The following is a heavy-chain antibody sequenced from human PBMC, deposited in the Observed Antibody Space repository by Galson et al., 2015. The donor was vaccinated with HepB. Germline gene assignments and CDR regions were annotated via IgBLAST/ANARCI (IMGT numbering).Heavy chain of an antibody. CDR2: ISSSSSYI. Sequence: SLRLSCAASGFTFNSYSMNWVRQAPGKGLEWVSSISSSSSYIYYADSVKGRFTISRDNAKNSLYLQMNSLRAEDTAVYYCARGLKAVVVVAATLRHWFDPWGQGTLVTVSS. CDR3: ARGLKAVVVVAATLRHWFDP. J-gene: IGHJ5*02. V-gene: IGHV3-21*01. D-gene: IGHD2-15*01. CDR1: GFTFNSYS.